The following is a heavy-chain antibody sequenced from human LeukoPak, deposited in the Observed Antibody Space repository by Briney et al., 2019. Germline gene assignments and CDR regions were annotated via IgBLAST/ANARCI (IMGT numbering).Heavy chain of an antibody. V-gene: IGHV3-64D*06. CDR1: GFTFSNYA. CDR3: VIDPYYYDSSGYQGI. CDR2: VSSNGVGT. Sequence: GGSLRLSCSVSGFTFSNYAMHWVRQAQVKGLEYVSSVSSNGVGTHYADSVKGRFTISRDNSKNTLYLQMSSLRAEDTAVYYCVIDPYYYDSSGYQGIWGQGTLVTVSS. D-gene: IGHD3-22*01. J-gene: IGHJ4*02.